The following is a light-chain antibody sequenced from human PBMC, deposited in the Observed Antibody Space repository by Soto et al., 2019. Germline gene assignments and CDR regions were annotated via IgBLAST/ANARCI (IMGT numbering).Light chain of an antibody. CDR3: QQRSNWPPLT. J-gene: IGKJ4*01. CDR1: QSVSNY. Sequence: EIVLTQSPVTLSLSPGERATLSCRASQSVSNYLAWYQQKPGQAPRLLIYDASNRATGIPARFSGSGSGTDLTLTISSLEPEDFAVYYCQQRSNWPPLTFGGGTKVEIK. V-gene: IGKV3-11*01. CDR2: DAS.